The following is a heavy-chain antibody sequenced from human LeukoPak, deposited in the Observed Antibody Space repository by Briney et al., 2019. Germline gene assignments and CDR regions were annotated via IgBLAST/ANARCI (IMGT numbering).Heavy chain of an antibody. CDR1: GYTFTSYA. CDR3: ARDRDYYDSSGYLIHLDY. D-gene: IGHD3-22*01. J-gene: IGHJ4*02. CDR2: INAGNGNT. V-gene: IGHV1-3*01. Sequence: ASVKVSCKASGYTFTSYAMHWVRQAPGQRLEWMGWINAGNGNTKYSQKFQGRVTITRDTSASTAYMELSSLRSEDTAVYYCARDRDYYDSSGYLIHLDYWGQGTLVTVSS.